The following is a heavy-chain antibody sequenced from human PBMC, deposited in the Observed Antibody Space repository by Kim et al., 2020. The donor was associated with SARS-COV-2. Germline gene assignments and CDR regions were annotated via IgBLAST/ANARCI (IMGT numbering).Heavy chain of an antibody. J-gene: IGHJ4*02. Sequence: KGRVTISRVNAKNSLYLQMNSLRAEDTAVYYCARDSDDILTGYYQTFDYWGQGTLVTVSS. CDR3: ARDSDDILTGYYQTFDY. V-gene: IGHV3-11*04. D-gene: IGHD3-9*01.